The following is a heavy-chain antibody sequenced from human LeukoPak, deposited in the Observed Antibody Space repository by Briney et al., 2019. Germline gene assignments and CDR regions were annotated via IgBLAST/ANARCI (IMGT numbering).Heavy chain of an antibody. CDR3: AGETTNMKGAVDM. J-gene: IGHJ3*02. Sequence: ASVKVSCKASGYTFTNYYIHWVRQAPGQGLEWMGIINPSGSSTSYAQKFQGRVTMTRDTSTSTVYMELSSLRSEDTAVYYCAGETTNMKGAVDMWGQGTMVTVSS. CDR1: GYTFTNYY. D-gene: IGHD2-8*01. V-gene: IGHV1-46*01. CDR2: INPSGSST.